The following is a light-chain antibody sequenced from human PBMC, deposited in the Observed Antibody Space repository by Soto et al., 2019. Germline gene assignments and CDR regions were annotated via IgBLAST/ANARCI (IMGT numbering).Light chain of an antibody. J-gene: IGKJ5*01. V-gene: IGKV1-39*01. CDR3: QQSYSTPRSIT. CDR2: SAS. CDR1: QSISSY. Sequence: DIQMTQSPSSLSASVGDRVTITCRASQSISSYLNWYQQKPGKAPKLLIYSASSFQSGVPSRFSGSGSGTDFTLTISSLQPEDFATYYCQQSYSTPRSITFGQGTRLEIK.